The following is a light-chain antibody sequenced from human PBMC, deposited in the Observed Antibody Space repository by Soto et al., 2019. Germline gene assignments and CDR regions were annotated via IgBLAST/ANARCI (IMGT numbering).Light chain of an antibody. CDR1: SSDIGSNP. CDR3: SAWDDNIYGPV. V-gene: IGLV1-44*01. Sequence: QSVLTQPPSASGTPGQRVAISCSGGSSDIGSNPVNWYLHLPGAAPKLLIYRDNQRPSGVPDRFSGSKSGTSASLTISGPQSADEADYFCSAWDDNIYGPVFGGGTKVTVL. J-gene: IGLJ2*01. CDR2: RDN.